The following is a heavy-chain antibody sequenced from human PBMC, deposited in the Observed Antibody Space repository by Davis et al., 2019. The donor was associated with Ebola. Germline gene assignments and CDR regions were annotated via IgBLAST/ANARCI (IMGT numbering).Heavy chain of an antibody. CDR2: IFSNDEK. D-gene: IGHD3-10*01. Sequence: SGPTLVKPTETLTLTCTVSGFSLSNARMGVSWIRQPPGKALEWLAHIFSNDEKSYSTSLKSRLTISKDTSKSQVVLTMTNMDPVDTATYYCERTSYGSGSYYYGMDVWGQGTTVTVSS. J-gene: IGHJ6*02. CDR3: ERTSYGSGSYYYGMDV. CDR1: GFSLSNARMG. V-gene: IGHV2-26*01.